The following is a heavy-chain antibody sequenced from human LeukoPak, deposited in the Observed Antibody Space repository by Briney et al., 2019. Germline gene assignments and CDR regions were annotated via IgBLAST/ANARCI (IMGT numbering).Heavy chain of an antibody. CDR1: GYTFTSNY. Sequence: ASVKVSCKASGYTFTSNYMHWVRQAPGQGLEWMEIINPSGGSTSYAQKFQGRVTMTRDMSTSTVYMDLSSLRSEDTAVYYCALSAGGSYPHNDAFDIWGQGTMVIVSS. CDR2: INPSGGST. CDR3: ALSAGGSYPHNDAFDI. D-gene: IGHD1-26*01. V-gene: IGHV1-46*01. J-gene: IGHJ3*02.